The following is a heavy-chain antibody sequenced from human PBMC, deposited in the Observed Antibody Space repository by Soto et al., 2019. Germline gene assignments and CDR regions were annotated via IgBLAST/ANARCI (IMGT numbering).Heavy chain of an antibody. CDR3: ARSAYAGYFDY. Sequence: SVKVSCKVSGYTLTELSMHWVRQAPGKGLEWMGGIIPIFGTANYAQKFQGRVTITADESTSTAYMELSSLRSEDTAAYYCARSAYAGYFDYWGQGTLVTVSS. J-gene: IGHJ4*02. D-gene: IGHD6-13*01. V-gene: IGHV1-69*13. CDR1: GYTLTELS. CDR2: IIPIFGTA.